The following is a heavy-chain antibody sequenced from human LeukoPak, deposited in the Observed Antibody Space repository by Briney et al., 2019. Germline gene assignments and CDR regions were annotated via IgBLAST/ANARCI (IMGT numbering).Heavy chain of an antibody. D-gene: IGHD4-23*01. V-gene: IGHV3-30*18. CDR2: ISYDGSNK. CDR1: GFTFSSYG. Sequence: GRSLRLSCAASGFTFSSYGMRWVRQAPGKGVEWGAVISYDGSNKYYADSVKGRFTISRDNSKKTLYLQMNSLRAEDAAVYYCAKPPYGGNSDYFDYWGQGTLVTVSS. CDR3: AKPPYGGNSDYFDY. J-gene: IGHJ4*02.